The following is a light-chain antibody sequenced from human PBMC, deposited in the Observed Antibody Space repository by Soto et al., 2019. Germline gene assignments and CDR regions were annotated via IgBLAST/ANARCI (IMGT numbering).Light chain of an antibody. CDR3: ASYTGSDTLV. J-gene: IGLJ2*01. V-gene: IGLV2-8*01. CDR1: SSDVGGHNY. CDR2: EVS. Sequence: QSALTQPPSASGSPGQSVTISCTGTSSDVGGHNYVSWYQQHPGKAPKLMIYEVSKRPSGVPDRLSGSKSGNTASLTVSGLQVEDEADYYCASYTGSDTLVFGGGTKLTVL.